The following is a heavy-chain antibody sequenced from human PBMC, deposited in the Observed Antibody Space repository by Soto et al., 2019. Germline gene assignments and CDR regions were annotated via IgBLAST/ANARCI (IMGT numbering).Heavy chain of an antibody. CDR3: AKLRGDYTVFDY. Sequence: EVQLLESGGGLVQPGGSLRLSCAASGFTFSSYAMCWVRQAPGKGLEWVSSISVSGDRTFYADSVKGRFTISRDNFRNTLHLQMNSLRAEDTALYYCAKLRGDYTVFDYWGQGARVTVSS. CDR2: ISVSGDRT. CDR1: GFTFSSYA. V-gene: IGHV3-23*01. J-gene: IGHJ4*02. D-gene: IGHD4-17*01.